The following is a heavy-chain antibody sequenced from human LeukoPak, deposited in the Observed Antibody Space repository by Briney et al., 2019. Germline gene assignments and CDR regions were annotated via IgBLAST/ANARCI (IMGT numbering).Heavy chain of an antibody. CDR2: INHSGST. J-gene: IGHJ4*02. V-gene: IGHV4-34*01. D-gene: IGHD3-10*02. Sequence: SETLSLTCAVYGGSFNSYYWSWIRQSPGKGLEWIGEINHSGSTNYNPSLESRVTISVDTSKKQFFLKLTSVTAADTAVYFCARRRVLMFNSIDYWGQGTLVTVSS. CDR3: ARRRVLMFNSIDY. CDR1: GGSFNSYY.